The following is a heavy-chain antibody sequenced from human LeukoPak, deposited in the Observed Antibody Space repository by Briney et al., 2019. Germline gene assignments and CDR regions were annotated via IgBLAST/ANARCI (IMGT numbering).Heavy chain of an antibody. Sequence: MSSETLSLTCTVSGGSISSSSYYWGWIRQPPGKGLEGIGSIYYSGSTYYNPSLKSRVTISVDTSKNQFSLKLSSVTAADTAVYYCARQLGYCSSTSCYADKVDYWGQGTLVTVSS. CDR3: ARQLGYCSSTSCYADKVDY. CDR2: IYYSGST. V-gene: IGHV4-39*01. J-gene: IGHJ4*02. D-gene: IGHD2-2*01. CDR1: GGSISSSSYY.